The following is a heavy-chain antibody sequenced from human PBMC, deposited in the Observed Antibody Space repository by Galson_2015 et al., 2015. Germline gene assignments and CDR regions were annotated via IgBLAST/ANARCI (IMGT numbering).Heavy chain of an antibody. Sequence: SLRLSCAASGFTFSSYSMNWVRQAPGKGLEWVSSISSSSSYIYYADSVKGRFTISRDNAKNSLYLQMNSLRAEDTAVYYCARSTGYYYGSGSYYCFDYWGQGTLVTVSS. CDR1: GFTFSSYS. J-gene: IGHJ4*02. CDR3: ARSTGYYYGSGSYYCFDY. V-gene: IGHV3-21*01. CDR2: ISSSSSYI. D-gene: IGHD3-10*01.